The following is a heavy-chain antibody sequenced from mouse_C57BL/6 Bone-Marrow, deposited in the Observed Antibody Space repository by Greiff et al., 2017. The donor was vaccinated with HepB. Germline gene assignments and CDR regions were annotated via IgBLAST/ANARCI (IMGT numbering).Heavy chain of an antibody. Sequence: VQLQQPGAELVRPGTSVKLSCKASGYTFTSYWMHWVKQRPGQGLEWIGVIDPSDSYTNYNQKFKGKAILTVDTSSSTAYMQLSSLTSEDSAVYYCAGGSDYGAYWGQGTLVTVSA. CDR2: IDPSDSYT. V-gene: IGHV1-59*01. J-gene: IGHJ3*01. D-gene: IGHD2-4*01. CDR3: AGGSDYGAY. CDR1: GYTFTSYW.